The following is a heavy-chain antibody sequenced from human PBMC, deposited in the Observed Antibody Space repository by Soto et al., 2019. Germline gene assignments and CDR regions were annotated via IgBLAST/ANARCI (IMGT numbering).Heavy chain of an antibody. J-gene: IGHJ5*02. CDR1: GFTFSSYG. Sequence: GGSLRLSCAASGFTFSSYGMHWVRQAPGKGLEWVAVIWYDGSNKYYADSVKGRFTISRDNSKNTLYLQMNSLRAEDTAVYYCARGPFSTGTNWFDPWGLGTLVTVSS. CDR2: IWYDGSNK. V-gene: IGHV3-33*08. D-gene: IGHD1-1*01. CDR3: ARGPFSTGTNWFDP.